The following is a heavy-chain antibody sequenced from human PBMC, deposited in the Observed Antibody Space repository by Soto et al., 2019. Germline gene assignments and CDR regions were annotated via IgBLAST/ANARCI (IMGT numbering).Heavy chain of an antibody. Sequence: EVQLVESGGGLVQPGGSLRLSCAASGFTFSTYDMHWVRQATGKGLEWVSAIGSAGDTYYPGSVKGRFTISRENAKNSLYLQMNSLRAEDTALYYCARGHRDCSGGNCYSGIWYFDYWGQGTLVTVSS. CDR2: IGSAGDT. J-gene: IGHJ4*02. CDR1: GFTFSTYD. V-gene: IGHV3-13*01. D-gene: IGHD2-15*01. CDR3: ARGHRDCSGGNCYSGIWYFDY.